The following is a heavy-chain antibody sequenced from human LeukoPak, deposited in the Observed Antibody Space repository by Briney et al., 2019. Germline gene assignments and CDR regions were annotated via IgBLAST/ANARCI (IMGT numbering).Heavy chain of an antibody. CDR3: ARGQGDYDFWSGYYLVYFQH. Sequence: SQTLSLTCAISGDSVSSNSAAWNWIRQSPSRGLEWLGRTYYRSKWYNDYAVSVKSRITINPDTSKNQFSLQLNSVTPEDTAVYYCARGQGDYDFWSGYYLVYFQHWGQGTLVTVSS. V-gene: IGHV6-1*01. CDR1: GDSVSSNSAA. D-gene: IGHD3-3*01. CDR2: TYYRSKWYN. J-gene: IGHJ1*01.